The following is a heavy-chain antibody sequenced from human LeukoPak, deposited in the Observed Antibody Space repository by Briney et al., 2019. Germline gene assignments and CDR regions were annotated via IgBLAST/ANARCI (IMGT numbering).Heavy chain of an antibody. D-gene: IGHD3-22*01. Sequence: GGSLRLSCAASGFTFSRNSMHWVRQAPGKGLVWVSRINSDGSGTSYADSVKGRFTISRDNAKNTLYLQMNSLRAEYPAVYYCSKVSRCYYHFDYWGLGTLVTGSS. V-gene: IGHV3-74*01. CDR2: INSDGSGT. CDR1: GFTFSRNS. CDR3: SKVSRCYYHFDY. J-gene: IGHJ4*02.